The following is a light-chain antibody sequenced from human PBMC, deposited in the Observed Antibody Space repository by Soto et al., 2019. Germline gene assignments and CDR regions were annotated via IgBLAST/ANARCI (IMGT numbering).Light chain of an antibody. CDR1: QGISSY. J-gene: IGKJ3*01. CDR2: AAS. V-gene: IGKV1-8*01. CDR3: QQYYSYPLT. Sequence: AIRMTQSPSSLSASTGDRVTITCRASQGISSYFAWYQQKPGKAPKLLIYAASTLQSGVPSRFSGSGSGTDFTLNIRCLQSEDFATYYCQQYYSYPLTFGPGTQVDIK.